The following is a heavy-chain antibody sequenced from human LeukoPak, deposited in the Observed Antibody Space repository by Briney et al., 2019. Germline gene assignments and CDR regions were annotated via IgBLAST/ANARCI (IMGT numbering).Heavy chain of an antibody. Sequence: AGGSLRLSCAASGFTVSSNYMSWVRQAPGKGLEWASVIYSGGSTYYADSVKGRFTISRDNSKNTLYLQMNSLRAEDTAVYYCARDRHPLDYGGSDYWGQGTLVTVSS. D-gene: IGHD4-23*01. V-gene: IGHV3-66*01. CDR1: GFTVSSNY. J-gene: IGHJ4*02. CDR2: IYSGGST. CDR3: ARDRHPLDYGGSDY.